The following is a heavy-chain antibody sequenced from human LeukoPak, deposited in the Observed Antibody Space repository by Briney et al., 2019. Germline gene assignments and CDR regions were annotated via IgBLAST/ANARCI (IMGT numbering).Heavy chain of an antibody. J-gene: IGHJ4*02. CDR2: ISISGSTI. Sequence: GGSLRLSCAASGFTFSNYEMNWVRQAPGKGLEWVSYISISGSTIYYADSVKGRFTISRDNAKNSLYLQMNSLRAEDTAVYYCAREGVVVPAAVDYWGQGTLVTVSS. D-gene: IGHD2-2*01. V-gene: IGHV3-48*03. CDR3: AREGVVVPAAVDY. CDR1: GFTFSNYE.